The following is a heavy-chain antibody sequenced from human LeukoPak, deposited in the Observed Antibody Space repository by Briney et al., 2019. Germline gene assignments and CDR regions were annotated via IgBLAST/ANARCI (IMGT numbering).Heavy chain of an antibody. V-gene: IGHV4-39*07. Sequence: PSETLSLTCTVSGGSISSSSYYWGWIRQPPGKGLEWIGSIYYSGSTYYNPSLKRRVTISVDTSKNQFSLKLSSVTAADTAVYYCARSSATVSPPHYYFDYWGQGTLVTVSS. J-gene: IGHJ4*02. CDR3: ARSSATVSPPHYYFDY. CDR1: GGSISSSSYY. CDR2: IYYSGST. D-gene: IGHD3-22*01.